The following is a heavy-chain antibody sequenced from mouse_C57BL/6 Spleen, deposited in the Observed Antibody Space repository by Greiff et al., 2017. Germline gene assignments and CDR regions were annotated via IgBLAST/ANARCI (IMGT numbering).Heavy chain of an antibody. V-gene: IGHV1-55*01. CDR1: GYTFTSYW. CDR2: IYPGSGST. D-gene: IGHD2-4*01. J-gene: IGHJ3*01. Sequence: QVQLQQSGAELVKPGASVKMSCKASGYTFTSYWITWVKQRPGQGLEWIGDIYPGSGSTNYNEKFKSKATLTVDTSSSTAYMQLSSLTSEDSAVYCCARSCDYDTWFAYWGQGTLVTVSA. CDR3: ARSCDYDTWFAY.